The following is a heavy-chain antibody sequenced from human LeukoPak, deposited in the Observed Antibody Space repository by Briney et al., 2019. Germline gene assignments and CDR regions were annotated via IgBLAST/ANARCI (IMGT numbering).Heavy chain of an antibody. J-gene: IGHJ5*01. D-gene: IGHD2-21*01. CDR1: GDCIGRSTYH. V-gene: IGHV4-39*07. CDR2: IFYNGRT. Sequence: SETLSLTCNVSGDCIGRSTYHWGWVRQTPEKGLEWIGSIFYNGRTYYTPSLQSRVIMSLDTSKNQFSLRLTSVTAADTAVYYCARQVAVVEPTDPNWFDSWGQGTLVTVSS. CDR3: ARQVAVVEPTDPNWFDS.